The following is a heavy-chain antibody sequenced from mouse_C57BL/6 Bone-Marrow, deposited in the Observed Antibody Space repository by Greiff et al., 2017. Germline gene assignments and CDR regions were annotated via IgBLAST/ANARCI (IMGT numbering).Heavy chain of an antibody. D-gene: IGHD2-4*01. Sequence: QVQLQQSGAELVKPGASVKISCKASGYAFSSYWMNWVKQRPGKGLEWIGQIYPGDGDTNYNGKFKGKATLTADKSSSTAYMQLSSLTSEDSAVYFCAREDYDYDGPYWYFDVWGTGTTVTVSS. CDR1: GYAFSSYW. V-gene: IGHV1-80*01. CDR3: AREDYDYDGPYWYFDV. CDR2: IYPGDGDT. J-gene: IGHJ1*03.